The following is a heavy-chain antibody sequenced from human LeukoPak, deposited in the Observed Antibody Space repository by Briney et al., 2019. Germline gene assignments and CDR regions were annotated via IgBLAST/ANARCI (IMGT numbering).Heavy chain of an antibody. D-gene: IGHD3-22*01. V-gene: IGHV3-30*18. CDR2: ISYDGSNK. J-gene: IGHJ4*02. CDR1: GFTFSSYG. Sequence: QTGGSLRLSCAASGFTFSSYGMHWVRQAPGKGLEWVAVISYDGSNKYYADSVKGRFTISRDNSKNTLYLQMNSLRAEDTAVYCCAKDGYCYDSSGYFTHSYPLWGQGTLVTVSS. CDR3: AKDGYCYDSSGYFTHSYPL.